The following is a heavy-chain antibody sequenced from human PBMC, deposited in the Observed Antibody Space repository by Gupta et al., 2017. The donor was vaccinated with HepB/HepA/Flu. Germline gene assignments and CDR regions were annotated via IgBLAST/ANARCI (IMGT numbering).Heavy chain of an antibody. CDR3: ARDLLLQQYGVDV. CDR2: MSDDGRKT. J-gene: IGHJ6*02. CDR1: GFSFSTYA. D-gene: IGHD1-1*01. Sequence: QVQLVESGGGVVQPGRSLRLSCAASGFSFSTYAMHWVRQAPGKGLEWVAIMSDDGRKTYYADSVKGRFTISRDNSKNTLYLQMSSLRADDTGVYYCARDLLLQQYGVDVWGQGTTVTVSS. V-gene: IGHV3-30*04.